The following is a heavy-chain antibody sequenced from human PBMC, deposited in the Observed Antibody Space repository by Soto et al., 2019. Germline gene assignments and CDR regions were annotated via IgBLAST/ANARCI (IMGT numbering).Heavy chain of an antibody. Sequence: QVQLVQSGAEVKKPGSSVKVSCKASGDAFSSFGASWLRQAPGQGLEWMGGIIPIFRTVKYAQKFQGRVTITADESTSTAYMELSSLRSEDTAVYYCARGRYDSSGFFSTHFFDYWGQGTLVTVSS. V-gene: IGHV1-69*01. J-gene: IGHJ4*02. D-gene: IGHD3-22*01. CDR1: GDAFSSFG. CDR2: IIPIFRTV. CDR3: ARGRYDSSGFFSTHFFDY.